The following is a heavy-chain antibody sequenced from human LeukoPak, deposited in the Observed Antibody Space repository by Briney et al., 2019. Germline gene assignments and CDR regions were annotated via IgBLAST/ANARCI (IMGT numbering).Heavy chain of an antibody. CDR1: GGSSSSYY. V-gene: IGHV4-4*09. Sequence: SETLSLTCTVSGGSSSSYYWTWIRQPPGKGLEWIGYIHTSGSTNYNTSLKSRVTMSVDTSKNQFSLRLSSVPAADTAVYYCVRPGQSNWWVYFNYWGQGTVVTVSS. D-gene: IGHD2-15*01. CDR2: IHTSGST. J-gene: IGHJ4*02. CDR3: VRPGQSNWWVYFNY.